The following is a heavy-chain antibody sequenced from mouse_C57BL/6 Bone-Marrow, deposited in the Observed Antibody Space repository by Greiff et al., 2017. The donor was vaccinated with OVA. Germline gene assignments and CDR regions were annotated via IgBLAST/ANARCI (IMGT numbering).Heavy chain of an antibody. D-gene: IGHD2-3*01. V-gene: IGHV1-15*01. CDR2: IDPETGGT. CDR3: TRIYDGYYGDYFDY. CDR1: GYTFTDYE. J-gene: IGHJ2*01. Sequence: QVQLQQSGAELVRPGASVTLSCKASGYTFTDYEMHWVKQTPVHGLEWIGAIDPETGGTAYNQKFKGKAILTADKSSSTAYMELRSLTSEDSAVYYCTRIYDGYYGDYFDYWGQGTTLTVSS.